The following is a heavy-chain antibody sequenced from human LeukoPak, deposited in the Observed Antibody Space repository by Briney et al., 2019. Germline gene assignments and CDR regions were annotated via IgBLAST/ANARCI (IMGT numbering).Heavy chain of an antibody. J-gene: IGHJ3*02. CDR3: ASLFLCYGCSSSSDTLNI. CDR1: GFSLSSYW. V-gene: IGHV3-21*01. Sequence: GGSLRLSCAASGFSLSSYWMTWVRQAPGKGLEWVSSISSSSSYIYYADSVKGRFTISRDNAKNTLYLQMHSLRAEDTAVYYCASLFLCYGCSSSSDTLNIWGQGTMVTVSS. CDR2: ISSSSSYI. D-gene: IGHD6-6*01.